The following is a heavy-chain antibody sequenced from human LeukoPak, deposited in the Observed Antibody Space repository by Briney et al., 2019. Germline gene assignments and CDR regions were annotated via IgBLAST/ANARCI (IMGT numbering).Heavy chain of an antibody. CDR3: ARVSDYMAAFDI. D-gene: IGHD1-26*01. Sequence: GGSLRLSCAASGFTFSSYSMNWVRQAPGKGLEWVSSISSSSSYIYCADSVKGRFTISRDNAKNSLYLQMNSLRAEDTAVYYCARVSDYMAAFDIWGQGTMVTVSS. V-gene: IGHV3-21*01. J-gene: IGHJ3*02. CDR1: GFTFSSYS. CDR2: ISSSSSYI.